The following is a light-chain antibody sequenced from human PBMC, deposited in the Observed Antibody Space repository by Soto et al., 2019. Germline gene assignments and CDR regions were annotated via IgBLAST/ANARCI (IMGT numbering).Light chain of an antibody. CDR3: QQYSDNWT. J-gene: IGKJ1*01. CDR2: EAS. V-gene: IGKV1-5*03. Sequence: DIQMTQSPSTLSASVGDRVTITCRASQSISSWLAWYQQKPGTAPKLLIYEASTLQSGVPSRFSGSGSGTEFTLTISSLQPDDFATYYCQQYSDNWTFGQGTKVEIK. CDR1: QSISSW.